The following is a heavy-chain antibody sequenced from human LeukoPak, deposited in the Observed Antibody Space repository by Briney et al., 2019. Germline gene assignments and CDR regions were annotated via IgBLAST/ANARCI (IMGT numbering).Heavy chain of an antibody. D-gene: IGHD5-24*01. CDR2: IYYTGNT. CDR1: GDSISTSKSY. J-gene: IGHJ4*02. Sequence: PSETLSLTCTVSGDSISTSKSYWGWIRQPPLKGLEWIGSIYYTGNTYYNASLKSRVTISVDTSKNQFSLSLTSVTAADTAVYYCARSEGMATITYFDYWGQGTLVTVSS. V-gene: IGHV4-39*01. CDR3: ARSEGMATITYFDY.